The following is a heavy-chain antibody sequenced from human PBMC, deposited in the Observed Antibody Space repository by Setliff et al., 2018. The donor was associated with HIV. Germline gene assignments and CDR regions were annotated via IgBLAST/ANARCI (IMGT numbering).Heavy chain of an antibody. J-gene: IGHJ4*02. CDR1: RFTFSNYW. V-gene: IGHV3-7*01. D-gene: IGHD3-10*01. CDR2: IKQDGSEK. Sequence: GGSLRLSCAASRFTFSNYWMSWVRQAPGKGLEWVANIKQDGSEKYYVDSVKGRFTISRDNAKNSLYLQMNSLRVEDTAVYYCATDLLRFGERGFDYWGQGTLVTVSS. CDR3: ATDLLRFGERGFDY.